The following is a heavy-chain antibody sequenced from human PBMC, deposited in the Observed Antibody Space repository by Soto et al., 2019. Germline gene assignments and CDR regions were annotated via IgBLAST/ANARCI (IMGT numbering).Heavy chain of an antibody. CDR1: GFTFSNYT. V-gene: IGHV3-64*01. Sequence: EVHLVESGGGLVQPGGSLRLYCAASGFTFSNYTMHWVRQAPGKGLEYVSAIGRNGGTTYYANSVKGRFTISRDNYKNTLYLQMGSLRAEDMAVYYCARDKCSVGANFVYYYYMDVWGKGTTVTVSS. CDR3: ARDKCSVGANFVYYYYMDV. D-gene: IGHD2-15*01. J-gene: IGHJ6*03. CDR2: IGRNGGTT.